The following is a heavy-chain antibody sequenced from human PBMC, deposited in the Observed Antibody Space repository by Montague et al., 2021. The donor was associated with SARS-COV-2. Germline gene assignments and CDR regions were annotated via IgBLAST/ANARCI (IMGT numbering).Heavy chain of an antibody. J-gene: IGHJ5*02. V-gene: IGHV3-9*01. CDR1: GFTFDDYA. CDR3: ARDGAYGENWFDP. Sequence: SLRLSCAASGFTFDDYAMHWVRQAPGKGLEWVSGISWNSGSIGYADSVKGRFTISRDNAKNTLYLQMNSPRAEDTAVYYCARDGAYGENWFDPWGQGTLVTVSS. CDR2: ISWNSGSI. D-gene: IGHD4-17*01.